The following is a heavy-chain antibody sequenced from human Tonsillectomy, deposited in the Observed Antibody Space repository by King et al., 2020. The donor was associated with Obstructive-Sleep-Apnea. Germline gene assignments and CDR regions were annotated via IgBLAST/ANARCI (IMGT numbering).Heavy chain of an antibody. J-gene: IGHJ3*02. Sequence: QLVQSGSEVKKPGASVKVSCKASGYSFSFYGISWVRQAPGQGLEWMGWISIYNGNTNYGPRLQGRGTMTTDTSTSTAYMELRSLRSDDTAVYYCAGPAMAGTKDAFDIWGQGTMVTVSS. D-gene: IGHD6-19*01. V-gene: IGHV1-18*04. CDR3: AGPAMAGTKDAFDI. CDR1: GYSFSFYG. CDR2: ISIYNGNT.